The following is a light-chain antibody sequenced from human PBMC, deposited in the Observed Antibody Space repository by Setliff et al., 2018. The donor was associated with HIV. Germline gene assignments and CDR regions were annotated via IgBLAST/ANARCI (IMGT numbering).Light chain of an antibody. CDR2: DVS. J-gene: IGLJ1*01. CDR1: SSDVGGYNY. Sequence: PRSVSGSLGQSVTISCTGTSSDVGGYNYVSWYQQHPGKAPKLMIHDVSKRPSGVPDRFSASKSGNTASLTISGLQAEDEADYYCCSYAGSPYVFGTGTKVTVL. CDR3: CSYAGSPYV. V-gene: IGLV2-11*01.